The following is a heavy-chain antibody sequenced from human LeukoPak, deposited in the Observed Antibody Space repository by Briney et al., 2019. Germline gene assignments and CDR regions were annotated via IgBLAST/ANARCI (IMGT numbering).Heavy chain of an antibody. D-gene: IGHD6-19*01. V-gene: IGHV3-23*01. Sequence: GRSLRLSCAASGFTFSSYAMSWVRQAPGKGLEWVSAISGSGGSTYYADSVKGRFTISRDNSKNTLYLQMNSLRAEDTAVYYCASTSIAVVGKGNFDYWGQGTLVTVSS. CDR2: ISGSGGST. J-gene: IGHJ4*02. CDR3: ASTSIAVVGKGNFDY. CDR1: GFTFSSYA.